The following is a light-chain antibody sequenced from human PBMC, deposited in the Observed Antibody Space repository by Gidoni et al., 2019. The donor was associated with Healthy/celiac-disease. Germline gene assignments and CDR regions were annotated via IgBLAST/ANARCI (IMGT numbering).Light chain of an antibody. V-gene: IGKV1-9*01. CDR2: AAS. CDR1: QGISSY. J-gene: IGKJ1*01. Sequence: DIQLTQLPSFLSASVGDRVTITCRASQGISSYLAWYQQKPGKAPKLLIYAASTLQSGVPSRFSGSGSGTEFTLTISSLQPEDFATYYCQQLNSYPRTFGQGTKVEIK. CDR3: QQLNSYPRT.